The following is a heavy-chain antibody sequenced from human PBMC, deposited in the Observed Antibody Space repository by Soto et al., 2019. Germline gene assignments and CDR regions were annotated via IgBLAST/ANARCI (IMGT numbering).Heavy chain of an antibody. D-gene: IGHD5-18*01. CDR3: AREDTAMVRSDYYYGLDV. J-gene: IGHJ6*02. CDR2: ISANSGGT. V-gene: IGHV1-2*02. Sequence: GASVKVTCKDSGYTFTSYCITWVRQAPGQGLEWMGWISANSGGTNYAQKFQGRVTMTRDTTISTAYMELSRLRSDDTAVYFCAREDTAMVRSDYYYGLDVWGQGTTVTGSS. CDR1: GYTFTSYC.